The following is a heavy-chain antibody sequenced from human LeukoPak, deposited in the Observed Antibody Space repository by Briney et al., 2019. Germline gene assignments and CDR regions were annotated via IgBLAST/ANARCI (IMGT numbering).Heavy chain of an antibody. V-gene: IGHV1-69*13. J-gene: IGHJ4*02. CDR2: IIPIFGTA. D-gene: IGHD4-17*01. CDR1: GGAFSSYA. Sequence: SVKVSCKASGGAFSSYAISWVREAPGQGLEWMVGIIPIFGTANYAQKFQGRVTITADESTSTAYMELSSLRSEDTAVYYCARSEYGAFDYWGQGTLVTVSS. CDR3: ARSEYGAFDY.